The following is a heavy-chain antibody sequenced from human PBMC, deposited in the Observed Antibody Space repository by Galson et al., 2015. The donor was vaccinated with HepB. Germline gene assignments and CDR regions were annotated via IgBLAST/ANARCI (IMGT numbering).Heavy chain of an antibody. J-gene: IGHJ4*02. Sequence: QSGAEVKKPGESLRISCKGSGYSFTSYWISWVRQMPGKGLEWMGRIDPSDSYTNYSPSFQGHVTTSADKSISTAYLQWSSLKASDTAMYYCARHPPTYYYGSGSYRAGFDYWGQGTLVTVSS. CDR1: GYSFTSYW. D-gene: IGHD3-10*01. V-gene: IGHV5-10-1*01. CDR2: IDPSDSYT. CDR3: ARHPPTYYYGSGSYRAGFDY.